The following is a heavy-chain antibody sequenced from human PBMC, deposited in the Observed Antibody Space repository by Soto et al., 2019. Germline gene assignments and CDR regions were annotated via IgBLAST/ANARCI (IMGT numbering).Heavy chain of an antibody. J-gene: IGHJ4*02. CDR3: ARDGRDGKHFDL. CDR1: GFTFSDAW. Sequence: GGSLRLSCAASGFTFSDAWMSWVRQAPGKGLEWVGLIKKKTDGGTTDYAAPVKGRFTISRDDSKNTLYLQLNTVTADDMAVYFCARDGRDGKHFDLWGQGTLVTVSS. CDR2: IKKKTDGGTT. V-gene: IGHV3-15*01.